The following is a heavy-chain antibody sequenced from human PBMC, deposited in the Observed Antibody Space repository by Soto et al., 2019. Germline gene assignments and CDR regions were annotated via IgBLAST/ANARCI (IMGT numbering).Heavy chain of an antibody. J-gene: IGHJ6*03. CDR2: INGGNGKS. CDR1: GYTFSTYE. Sequence: QVQLVQSGAEVKKPGASVKVSCEASGYTFSTYEMHWVRQAPGQRPEWMGWINGGNGKSKYSETLQGRVTFTRDTSARTDYMELTSLRSEDTDVYYCERGGGATFTHYYYYMDVWGTGTTVTVSS. D-gene: IGHD1-26*01. V-gene: IGHV1-3*01. CDR3: ERGGGATFTHYYYYMDV.